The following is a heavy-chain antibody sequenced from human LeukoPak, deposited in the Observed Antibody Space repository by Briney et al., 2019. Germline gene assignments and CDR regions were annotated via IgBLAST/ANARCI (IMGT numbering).Heavy chain of an antibody. J-gene: IGHJ6*03. D-gene: IGHD1-7*01. V-gene: IGHV1-69*06. Sequence: ASVKVSCKASGGTFSSYAISWVRQAPGQGLEWMGGIIPIFGTANYAQKFQGRVTITADKSTSTAYMELSSLRSEDTAVYYCARGELHTSTYYYYYYMDVWGKGTTVTVSS. CDR3: ARGELHTSTYYYYYYMDV. CDR2: IIPIFGTA. CDR1: GGTFSSYA.